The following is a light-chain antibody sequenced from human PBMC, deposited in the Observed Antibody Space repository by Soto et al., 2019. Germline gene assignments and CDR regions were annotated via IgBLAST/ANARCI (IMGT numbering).Light chain of an antibody. CDR1: QSVSSN. V-gene: IGKV3-15*01. Sequence: EIVMTQSPATLSVSPGERVTLSCRASQSVSSNLAWYQQKPGQAPRLLIYGASTRDTGIPARFSGSGSGTEFTLTISSLQSEDFAVYYCQQCNNWPLTFGQGTKVEIK. CDR2: GAS. CDR3: QQCNNWPLT. J-gene: IGKJ1*01.